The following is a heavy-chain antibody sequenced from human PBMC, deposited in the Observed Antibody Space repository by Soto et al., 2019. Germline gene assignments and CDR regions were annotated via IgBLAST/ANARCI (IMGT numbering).Heavy chain of an antibody. Sequence: PSETLSLTCTVSGGSIGSYYWSWIRQPPGKGLEWIGYIYYSGSTNYNPSLKSRVTISVDTSKNQFSLKLSSVTAADTAVYYCARSGYSYGPNPLLYWGQGTLVTVSS. CDR3: ARSGYSYGPNPLLY. CDR2: IYYSGST. J-gene: IGHJ4*02. D-gene: IGHD5-18*01. V-gene: IGHV4-59*12. CDR1: GGSIGSYY.